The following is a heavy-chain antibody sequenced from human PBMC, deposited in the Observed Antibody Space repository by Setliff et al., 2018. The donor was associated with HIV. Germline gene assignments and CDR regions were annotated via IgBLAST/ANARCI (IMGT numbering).Heavy chain of an antibody. CDR1: GYTFSSYD. CDR2: MNPNSGNT. J-gene: IGHJ6*03. V-gene: IGHV1-8*02. Sequence: ASVKVSCKASGYTFSSYDINWVRQATGQGLEWMGWMNPNSGNTGYAQKFQGRVTMTRDTSINTAYMELNNLKFEDTAVYYCARARRDSYDRGRRNHYYIDVWGKGTTVTVSS. D-gene: IGHD3-22*01. CDR3: ARARRDSYDRGRRNHYYIDV.